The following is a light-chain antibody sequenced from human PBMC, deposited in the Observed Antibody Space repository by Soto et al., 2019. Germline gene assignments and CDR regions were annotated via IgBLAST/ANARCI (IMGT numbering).Light chain of an antibody. CDR3: SSYAGSSNV. CDR1: SRDVGGYNY. V-gene: IGLV2-8*01. Sequence: QSVLTQPPYASGSPGQSVAISCTGTSRDVGGYNYVPWYQQHPGKAPKLMIHEVNKRPSGVPDRFSGSKSGNTASLTVSGLQAEDEADYYCSSYAGSSNVFGTGTKVTVL. CDR2: EVN. J-gene: IGLJ1*01.